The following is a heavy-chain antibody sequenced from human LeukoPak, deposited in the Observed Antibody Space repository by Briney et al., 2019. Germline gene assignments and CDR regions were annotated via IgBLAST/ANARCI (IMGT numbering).Heavy chain of an antibody. V-gene: IGHV3-23*01. CDR3: ARLPAYCSSTSCYYDY. D-gene: IGHD2-2*01. Sequence: GGSLRLSCAASGFTFSTYAMTWVRQVPGKGLECVSIISGSGDTYYADSVKGRFIISRDNSKNTLFLQMNSLRAEDTAVYYCARLPAYCSSTSCYYDYWGQGTLVTVSS. CDR1: GFTFSTYA. CDR2: ISGSGDT. J-gene: IGHJ4*02.